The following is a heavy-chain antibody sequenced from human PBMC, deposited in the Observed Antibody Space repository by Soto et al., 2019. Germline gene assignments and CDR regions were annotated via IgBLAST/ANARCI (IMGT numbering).Heavy chain of an antibody. CDR2: VSHDGTLY. D-gene: IGHD2-8*02. J-gene: IGHJ4*02. CDR3: VKDRSDTWSFDY. V-gene: IGHV3-30*18. CDR1: GFLYSSCA. Sequence: QVQLVESGGGVVQPGRSLRRSCSASGFLYSSCAMHWVRQVPGKGLEWLAVVSHDGTLYPYADSVKGRFTISRDNSRKMLYLQMNSLRPDDTAVYYCVKDRSDTWSFDYWGQGTLVTVSS.